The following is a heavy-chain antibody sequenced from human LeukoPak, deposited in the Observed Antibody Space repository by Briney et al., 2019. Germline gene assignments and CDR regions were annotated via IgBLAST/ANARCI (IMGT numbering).Heavy chain of an antibody. D-gene: IGHD5-18*01. Sequence: GGSLRLSCAASGFTFSSYSMNWVRQAPGKGLEWVSSISSSSSYIYYADSVKGRFTISRDNAKNSLYLQMNSLRAEDTAVYYCARGDTAMDTQPDYWGQGTLVTVSS. CDR1: GFTFSSYS. V-gene: IGHV3-21*01. CDR3: ARGDTAMDTQPDY. CDR2: ISSSSSYI. J-gene: IGHJ4*02.